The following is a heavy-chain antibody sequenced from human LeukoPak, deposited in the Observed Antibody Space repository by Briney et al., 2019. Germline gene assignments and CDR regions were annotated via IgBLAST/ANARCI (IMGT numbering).Heavy chain of an antibody. Sequence: PGGSLRLSCAASGFTFSNYYMNWVRQAPGKGLEWVSYISSSSYIYYADSVKGRFTISRDNAKNSLYLQMNSLRAEDTAVYYCAAIRYCSSTSCYLPWGQGTLVTVSS. V-gene: IGHV3-69-1*01. D-gene: IGHD2-2*01. CDR3: AAIRYCSSTSCYLP. CDR1: GFTFSNYY. CDR2: ISSSSYI. J-gene: IGHJ5*02.